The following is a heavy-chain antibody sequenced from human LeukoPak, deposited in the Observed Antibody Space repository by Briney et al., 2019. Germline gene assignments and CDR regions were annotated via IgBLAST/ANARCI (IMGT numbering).Heavy chain of an antibody. V-gene: IGHV5-51*01. CDR3: ARLNPPNYYDSTGLDY. J-gene: IGHJ4*02. Sequence: AESLQISCKGAGYSFTTYCIGWVRQLPGRGLVWGGNIYPGDSDTRYSPSFQGQVTISADKSTSTASLQWISLKASDTAMYYCARLNPPNYYDSTGLDYWGQGTLVTVSS. CDR1: GYSFTTYC. D-gene: IGHD3-22*01. CDR2: IYPGDSDT.